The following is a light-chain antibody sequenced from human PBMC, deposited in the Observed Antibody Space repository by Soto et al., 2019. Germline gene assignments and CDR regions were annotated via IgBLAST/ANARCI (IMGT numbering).Light chain of an antibody. CDR2: SNN. V-gene: IGLV1-44*01. CDR3: AAWDDSLNGVV. Sequence: QSVLTQPPSASGTPGQRVTISCSGSSSNIGSNTVNWYKHLPGTAPKLLIYSNNQRPSGVPDRFSGSKFGTSASLAISGLQSEDEADYYCAAWDDSLNGVVFGGGTKLTVL. CDR1: SSNIGSNT. J-gene: IGLJ2*01.